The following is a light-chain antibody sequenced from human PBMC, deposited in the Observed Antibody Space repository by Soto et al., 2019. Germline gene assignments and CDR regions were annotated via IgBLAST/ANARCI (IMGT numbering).Light chain of an antibody. CDR2: DAS. Sequence: EIVMTQSPVALSVSPGERATLSCRAGQSVSNYLAWYQQKPGQAPRLLMYDASNRATGIPARFSGSGSGTDFTLTISSLEPEDFAVYYCQQRSNWPSITFGQGTRLEI. J-gene: IGKJ5*01. CDR3: QQRSNWPSIT. CDR1: QSVSNY. V-gene: IGKV3-11*01.